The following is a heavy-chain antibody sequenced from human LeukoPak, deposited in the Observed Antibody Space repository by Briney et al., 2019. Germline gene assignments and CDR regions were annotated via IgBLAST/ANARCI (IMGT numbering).Heavy chain of an antibody. J-gene: IGHJ4*02. Sequence: ASVKVSCKASGYTFTSYYMHWVRQAPGQGLEWMGWINPNSGGTDYAQKFQGRVTMTRDTSISTAYMELSRLRSDDTAVYYCARGGSYYDSSGYYCLHYWGQGTLVTVSS. CDR1: GYTFTSYY. CDR3: ARGGSYYDSSGYYCLHY. V-gene: IGHV1-2*02. D-gene: IGHD3-22*01. CDR2: INPNSGGT.